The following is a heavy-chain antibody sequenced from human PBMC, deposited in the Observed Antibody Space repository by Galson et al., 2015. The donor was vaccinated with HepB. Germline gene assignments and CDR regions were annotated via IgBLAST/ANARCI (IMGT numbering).Heavy chain of an antibody. CDR1: GFTFSTYS. CDR3: AKVLGYGSGSRDGGY. CDR2: ISSSSKYR. Sequence: SLRLSCAVSGFTFSTYSMGWVRQAPGKGLEWVSSISSSSKYRYYADSVRGRFTISRDNAKNSLYLQMNSLRAEDTAVYYCAKVLGYGSGSRDGGYWGQGTLVTVSS. D-gene: IGHD3-10*01. J-gene: IGHJ4*02. V-gene: IGHV3-21*04.